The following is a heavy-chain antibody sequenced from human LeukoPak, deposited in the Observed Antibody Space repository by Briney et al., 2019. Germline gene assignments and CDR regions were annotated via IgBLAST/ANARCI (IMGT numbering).Heavy chain of an antibody. CDR1: GFTFSSDA. D-gene: IGHD6-19*01. CDR2: ISGIGGST. CDR3: AKDLRAVAGPSDY. Sequence: GGSLRLSCAASGFTFSSDAMSWVRQPPGKWREWVSAISGIGGSTYYADSVKGRFTISRDNSKNTLYLQMNSLRAEDTAVYYCAKDLRAVAGPSDYWGQGTLVTVSS. V-gene: IGHV3-23*01. J-gene: IGHJ4*02.